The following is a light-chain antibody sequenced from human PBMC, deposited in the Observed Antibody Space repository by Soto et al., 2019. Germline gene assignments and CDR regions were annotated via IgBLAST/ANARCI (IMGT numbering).Light chain of an antibody. J-gene: IGKJ2*01. V-gene: IGKV1-5*01. CDR3: QQYNSYPYT. Sequence: DIQMTQSPSTLSASVGDRVTITCRASQSISSWLAWYQQKPGKAPKLLIYDASSLESGVPSRFSGSGSGTEFPLTISSLQPDDFATYDCQQYNSYPYTFGQGTKLEIK. CDR2: DAS. CDR1: QSISSW.